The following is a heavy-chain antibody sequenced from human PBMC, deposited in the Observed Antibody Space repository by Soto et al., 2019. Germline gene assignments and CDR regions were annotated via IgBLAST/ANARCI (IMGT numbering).Heavy chain of an antibody. J-gene: IGHJ5*02. CDR2: ISGSGGST. CDR3: AKGGPCDNSGYCDNWFDP. D-gene: IGHD3-22*01. Sequence: EVQLLESGGGLVQPGGSLRLSCAASGFTFSSYAMSWVRQAPGKGLEWVSAISGSGGSTYYADSVKGRFTISRDNSKNTLYLQMNSLRAEDTAVYYCAKGGPCDNSGYCDNWFDPWGQGTLVTVSS. CDR1: GFTFSSYA. V-gene: IGHV3-23*01.